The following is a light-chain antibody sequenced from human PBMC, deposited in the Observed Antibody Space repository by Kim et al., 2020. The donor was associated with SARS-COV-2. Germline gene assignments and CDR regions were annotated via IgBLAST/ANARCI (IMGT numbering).Light chain of an antibody. Sequence: VAFGQTIRSRCQGDCHNCYYATWYQQKPGQAPKLVIYDKNNRPSGIPDRFSGSSSGNTASLTITGTQADDEADYYCNSRDSNDNVVFGGGTKLTVL. V-gene: IGLV3-19*01. CDR1: CHNCYY. CDR3: NSRDSNDNVV. CDR2: DKN. J-gene: IGLJ2*01.